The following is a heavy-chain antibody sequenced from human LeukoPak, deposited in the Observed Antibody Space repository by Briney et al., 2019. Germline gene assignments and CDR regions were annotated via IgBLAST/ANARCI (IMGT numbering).Heavy chain of an antibody. V-gene: IGHV4-38-2*02. CDR1: AYSISSGYY. J-gene: IGHJ4*02. CDR2: IYHSGST. CDR3: ARHYDYFDY. D-gene: IGHD4-17*01. Sequence: PSETLSLTCTVSAYSISSGYYWGWIRQPPGKGLEWIGSIYHSGSTYYNPSLKSRVTISVDTSKNQFSLNLNSVTAADTAVYHCARHYDYFDYWGQGTLVTVSS.